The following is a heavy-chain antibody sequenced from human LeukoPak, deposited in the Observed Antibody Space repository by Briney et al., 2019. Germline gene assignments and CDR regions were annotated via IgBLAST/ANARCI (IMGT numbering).Heavy chain of an antibody. CDR1: GLTFSRYW. CDR3: ARYYYGSGSPWVDY. V-gene: IGHV3-7*05. Sequence: PGGSLRLSCAASGLTFSRYWMSWVRQAPGKGLEWVANIKQDGSEKYYVDSVKGRFTISRDNAKNLLYLQMNSLRAEDTAVYYCARYYYGSGSPWVDYWGQGTLVTVSS. D-gene: IGHD3-10*01. CDR2: IKQDGSEK. J-gene: IGHJ4*02.